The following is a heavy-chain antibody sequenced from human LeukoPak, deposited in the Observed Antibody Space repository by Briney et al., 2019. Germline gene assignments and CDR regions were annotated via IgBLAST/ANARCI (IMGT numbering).Heavy chain of an antibody. Sequence: GGTLRLSCAASGFTFSSYGMSWVRQAPGKGLEWVSAISGSGGSTYYADSVKGRFTISRDNSKNTLYLQMNSLRAEDTAVYYCAIGRRAYGDYAFIFDYWGQGTLVTVSS. D-gene: IGHD4-17*01. V-gene: IGHV3-23*01. CDR3: AIGRRAYGDYAFIFDY. CDR2: ISGSGGST. CDR1: GFTFSSYG. J-gene: IGHJ4*02.